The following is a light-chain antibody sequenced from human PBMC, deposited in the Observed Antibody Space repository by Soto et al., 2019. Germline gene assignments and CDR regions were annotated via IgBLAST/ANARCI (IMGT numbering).Light chain of an antibody. CDR1: QSINSN. CDR3: QQYSNWWS. V-gene: IGKV3-15*01. J-gene: IGKJ1*01. CDR2: GAS. Sequence: EIVMTQSPATLSVSPGERATLSCRASQSINSNLAWYQQKPGKAPRLLIYGASTSATGVPARFSGSGSGTAFTLTISSLQSEDFALYYCQQYSNWWSFGQGTKVDIK.